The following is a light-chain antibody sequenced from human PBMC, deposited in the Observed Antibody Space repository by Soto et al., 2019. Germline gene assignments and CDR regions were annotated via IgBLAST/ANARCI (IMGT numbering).Light chain of an antibody. CDR1: QSISSW. J-gene: IGKJ1*01. CDR2: DAS. CDR3: QQYDSYYLT. V-gene: IGKV1-5*01. Sequence: DIQMTQSPSTLSASIGDRVTITCRASQSISSWLAWYQQKPGKAPKLLIYDASKLESGVPSRFSGSGSGTEFSLAISSLQPDDFATYVCQQYDSYYLTCGQGTKVEIK.